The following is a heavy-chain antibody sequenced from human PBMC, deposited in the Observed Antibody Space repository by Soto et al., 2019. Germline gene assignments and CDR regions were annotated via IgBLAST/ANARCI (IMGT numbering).Heavy chain of an antibody. J-gene: IGHJ4*02. CDR2: ISGSDGNT. CDR1: GFTFSSYA. D-gene: IGHD6-19*01. V-gene: IGHV3-23*01. Sequence: GGSLRLSCAASGFTFSSYAMSWVRQSPGKGLEWVSAISGSDGNTYYPDSVKGRFTISRDNSKNMLYLQMNSLRAEDTAVYYCAKYSSGPLAYWGQGTLVTVSS. CDR3: AKYSSGPLAY.